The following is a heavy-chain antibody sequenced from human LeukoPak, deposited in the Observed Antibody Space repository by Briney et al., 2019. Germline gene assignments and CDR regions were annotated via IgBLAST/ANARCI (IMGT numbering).Heavy chain of an antibody. V-gene: IGHV4-34*01. D-gene: IGHD3-3*01. J-gene: IGHJ6*02. CDR2: INHSGST. Sequence: PSETLSLTCAVYGGSFSGYYWSWIRQPPGKGLERIGEINHSGSTNYNPSLKSRVTISVDTSKNQFSLKLSSVTAADTAVYYCARAVYDFWSGYYSASYYYGMDVWGQGTTVTVSS. CDR1: GGSFSGYY. CDR3: ARAVYDFWSGYYSASYYYGMDV.